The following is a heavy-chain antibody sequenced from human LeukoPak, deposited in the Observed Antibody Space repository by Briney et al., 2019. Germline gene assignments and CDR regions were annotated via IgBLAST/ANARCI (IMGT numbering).Heavy chain of an antibody. CDR1: GYTFTSNY. Sequence: AASVTVSCKASGYTFTSNYIHWVRQAPGQGLEWMGMIYLRDGSTSYAQKFQGRVTVTRDTSTSTVHMELSGLRSEDTAVYYCARDQEGFDYWGQGTLVTVSS. CDR3: ARDQEGFDY. J-gene: IGHJ4*02. V-gene: IGHV1-46*01. CDR2: IYLRDGST.